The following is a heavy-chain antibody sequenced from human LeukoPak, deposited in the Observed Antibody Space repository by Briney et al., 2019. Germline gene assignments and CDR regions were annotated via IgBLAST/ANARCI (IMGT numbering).Heavy chain of an antibody. Sequence: PGGSLRLSCAASGFTFSSYSMNRVRQAPGKGLEWVSYISSSSSTIYYADSVKGRFTISRDNAKNSLYLQMNSLRAEDTAVYYCARGGRGSYYPFDYWGQGTLVTVSS. CDR1: GFTFSSYS. CDR3: ARGGRGSYYPFDY. CDR2: ISSSSSTI. D-gene: IGHD1-26*01. V-gene: IGHV3-48*01. J-gene: IGHJ4*02.